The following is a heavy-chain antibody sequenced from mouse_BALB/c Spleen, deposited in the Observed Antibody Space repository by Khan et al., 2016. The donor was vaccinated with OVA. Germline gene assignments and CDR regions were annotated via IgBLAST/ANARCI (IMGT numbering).Heavy chain of an antibody. CDR3: AREAYRYDEYYFDY. CDR1: GFTFSTYA. D-gene: IGHD2-14*01. CDR2: ISSGGST. V-gene: IGHV5-6-5*01. J-gene: IGHJ2*01. Sequence: EVQLVESGGDSVKPGGSLKLSCAVSGFTFSTYAMSWVRQTPEKRLEWVASISSGGSTYYPDSVKGRFTISRDNARNIVYLQMTSLRSDDMAMYYCAREAYRYDEYYFDYWGQGTTLTVSS.